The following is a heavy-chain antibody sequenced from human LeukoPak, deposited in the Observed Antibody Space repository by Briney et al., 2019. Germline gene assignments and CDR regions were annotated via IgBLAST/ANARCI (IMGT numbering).Heavy chain of an antibody. CDR2: ISSSSSYI. V-gene: IGHV3-21*01. CDR1: GFTFSSYS. J-gene: IGHJ6*02. D-gene: IGHD1-26*01. CDR3: ARDDPPEWELLRYYYSYGMDV. Sequence: GGSLRLSCAASGFTFSSYSMNWVRQAPGKGLEWVSSISSSSSYIYYADSVKGRFTISRDNAKNSLYLQMNSLRAEDTAVYYCARDDPPEWELLRYYYSYGMDVWGQGTTVTVSS.